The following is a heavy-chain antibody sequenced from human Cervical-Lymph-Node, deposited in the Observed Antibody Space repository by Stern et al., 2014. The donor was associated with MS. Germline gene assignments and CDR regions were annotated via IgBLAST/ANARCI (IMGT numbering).Heavy chain of an antibody. D-gene: IGHD6-19*01. CDR3: AIMRGDSGLHY. V-gene: IGHV5-51*03. CDR1: GYSFTHFW. J-gene: IGHJ4*02. Sequence: VQLVQPGAEVKKPGESLSISCKGSGYSFTHFWVGWVRQMPGKGLEWRGTIYPGDSDPRYSPSSQAQVPIPADSSINTAYLQWSSLKAWDTAIYYCAIMRGDSGLHYWGQGTLVTVSS. CDR2: IYPGDSDP.